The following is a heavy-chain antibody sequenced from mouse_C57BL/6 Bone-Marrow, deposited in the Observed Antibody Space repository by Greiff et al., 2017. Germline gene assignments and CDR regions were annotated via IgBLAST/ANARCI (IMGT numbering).Heavy chain of an antibody. CDR3: ARMYSGFFDY. J-gene: IGHJ2*01. Sequence: QVQLQQSGAELPPPSAPSPLSFNSSCYTFTSYWMHWVKQRPGRGLEWIGRIDPNSGGTKYNEKFKSKATLTVDKPSSTAYMQLSSLTSEDSAVYYCARMYSGFFDYWGQGTTLTVSS. V-gene: IGHV1-72*01. CDR2: IDPNSGGT. CDR1: CYTFTSYW. D-gene: IGHD3-1*01.